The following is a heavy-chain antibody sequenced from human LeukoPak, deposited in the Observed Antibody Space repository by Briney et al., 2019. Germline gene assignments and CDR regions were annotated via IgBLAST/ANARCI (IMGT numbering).Heavy chain of an antibody. CDR1: GFTFSSYA. CDR3: ARDLAYCGGECYSGDAFDI. CDR2: ISNDGSKK. Sequence: GGSLRLSCAASGFTFSSYAMHWVRQAPGKGLEWVAVISNDGSKKQYADSVKGRFTISRDNSKNTLYLQMNSLRAEDTDVYYCARDLAYCGGECYSGDAFDIWGQGTMVIVSS. J-gene: IGHJ3*02. V-gene: IGHV3-30*04. D-gene: IGHD2-21*01.